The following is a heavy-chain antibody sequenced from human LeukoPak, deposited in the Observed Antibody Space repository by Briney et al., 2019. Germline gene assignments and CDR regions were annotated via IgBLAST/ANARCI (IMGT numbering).Heavy chain of an antibody. V-gene: IGHV1-69*05. CDR1: GGTFGSYA. D-gene: IGHD3-22*01. J-gene: IGHJ3*02. CDR2: IIPIFGTA. CDR3: ARERTMIVAAFDI. Sequence: ASVKVSCKASGGTFGSYAITWVRQATGQGLEWMGRIIPIFGTANYAQKFQGRVTITTDESTNTAYMELSSLRSEDTAVYYCARERTMIVAAFDIWGQGTMVTVSS.